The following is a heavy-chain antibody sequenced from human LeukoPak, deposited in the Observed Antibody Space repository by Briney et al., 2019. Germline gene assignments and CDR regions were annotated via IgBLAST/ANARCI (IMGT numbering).Heavy chain of an antibody. CDR3: ASVTMVVSRSEAGAFDI. D-gene: IGHD5/OR15-5a*01. V-gene: IGHV1-69*05. Sequence: SVKVSCKASGGTFSSYAITWVRQAPGQGLEWMGGVIPMFGTSNYAQKLQGRVTITTDESTRTAYMDLSSLRSEDTAVYYCASVTMVVSRSEAGAFDIWGQGTLVTVSS. CDR2: VIPMFGTS. CDR1: GGTFSSYA. J-gene: IGHJ3*02.